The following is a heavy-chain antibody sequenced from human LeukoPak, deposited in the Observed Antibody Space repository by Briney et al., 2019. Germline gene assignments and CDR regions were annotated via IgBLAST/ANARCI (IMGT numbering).Heavy chain of an antibody. Sequence: GGSLRLSCAASGFTFSDYYMTWIRQAPGKGLEWVSYISSSGSTIYYADSVKGRFTISRDNAKNSLYLQMNSLRAEDTALYYCARDNGGNSDYYYYYMDVWGKGTTVTVSS. D-gene: IGHD4-23*01. CDR1: GFTFSDYY. V-gene: IGHV3-11*01. J-gene: IGHJ6*03. CDR2: ISSSGSTI. CDR3: ARDNGGNSDYYYYYMDV.